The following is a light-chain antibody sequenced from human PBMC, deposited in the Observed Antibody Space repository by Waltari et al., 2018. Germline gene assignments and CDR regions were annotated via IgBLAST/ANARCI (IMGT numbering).Light chain of an antibody. CDR2: GAS. CDR3: QHYVSLPVT. CDR1: QSVGRS. J-gene: IGKJ1*01. Sequence: EIVLTQSPGTLSLSPGERATLSCRASQSVGRSLAWYQRKPGQAPRLLICGASIRATGIPDRFSGGGSGTDFSLTISRLESEDFAAYHCQHYVSLPVTFGQGTKVEIK. V-gene: IGKV3-20*01.